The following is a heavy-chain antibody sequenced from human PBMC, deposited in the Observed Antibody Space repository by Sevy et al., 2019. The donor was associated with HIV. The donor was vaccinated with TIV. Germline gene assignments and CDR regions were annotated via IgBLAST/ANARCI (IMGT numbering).Heavy chain of an antibody. CDR1: GFTFSSYA. V-gene: IGHV3-23*01. D-gene: IGHD2-15*01. CDR3: AKGSYCSGGSCYGGIFDY. Sequence: GGSLRLSCAASGFTFSSYAMSWVRQAPGKGLEWVSASSGRGGSTYYADSVKGRFTISRDNSKNTLYLQMNSLRAEDTAVYYCAKGSYCSGGSCYGGIFDYWGQGTLVTVSS. J-gene: IGHJ4*02. CDR2: SSGRGGST.